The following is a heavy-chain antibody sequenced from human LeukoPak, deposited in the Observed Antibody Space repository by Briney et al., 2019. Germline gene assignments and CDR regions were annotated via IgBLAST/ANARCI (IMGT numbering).Heavy chain of an antibody. V-gene: IGHV4-59*08. CDR1: GGSISNYY. J-gene: IGHJ4*02. Sequence: AETLSLTCTVSGGSISNYYWSWIRQPPGKGLEWIGYIFDSGNSDYNPSLKSRVAISMDTSKNQFSLRLTSVTATDTAVYYCARHPAFYYDSLGGFDYWGQGTLVTVSS. CDR3: ARHPAFYYDSLGGFDY. CDR2: IFDSGNS. D-gene: IGHD3-22*01.